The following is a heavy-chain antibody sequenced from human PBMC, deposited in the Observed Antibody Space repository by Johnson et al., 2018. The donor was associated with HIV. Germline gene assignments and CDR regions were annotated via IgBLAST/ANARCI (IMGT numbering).Heavy chain of an antibody. D-gene: IGHD6-13*01. CDR1: GFTFSSYA. Sequence: QVQLVESGGGLVQPGRSLRLSCAASGFTFSSYAMHWVRRAPGKGLEWVAFIRYDGSNKYYADSVKGRFTISRDNSKNTLYLQMNSLSSEDTAVYYCAKDGEMYSSMPDAFDIWGQGTMVTVSS. J-gene: IGHJ3*02. CDR2: IRYDGSNK. V-gene: IGHV3-30*02. CDR3: AKDGEMYSSMPDAFDI.